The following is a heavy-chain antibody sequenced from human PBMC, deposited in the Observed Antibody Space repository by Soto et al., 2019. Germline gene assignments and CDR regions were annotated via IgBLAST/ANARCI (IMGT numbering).Heavy chain of an antibody. D-gene: IGHD6-13*01. V-gene: IGHV3-23*01. Sequence: PGGSLILSCAASGLTFNNYAMSWVRQAPGKGLEWVSFISGSGNSTSYADSVKGRFTLSRDNSKNTLYLQMNSLRAEDTAVYYCARRGPGTYFDYWGQGTLVTVSS. CDR3: ARRGPGTYFDY. J-gene: IGHJ4*02. CDR2: ISGSGNST. CDR1: GLTFNNYA.